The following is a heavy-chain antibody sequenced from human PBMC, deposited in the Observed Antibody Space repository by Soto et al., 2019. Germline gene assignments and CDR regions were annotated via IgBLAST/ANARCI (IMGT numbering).Heavy chain of an antibody. Sequence: QITLKESGPTLVKPTQTLTLTCTFSGFSLTTSGVSVGWIRQPPGKALEWLALIYWDDDKRYSPSLKSRLTITKDPSKNQVVLTMTNMDPVDTATYYCSRTNYGYFAYSWGQGTLLTVSS. D-gene: IGHD3-10*01. CDR1: GFSLTTSGVS. CDR2: IYWDDDK. V-gene: IGHV2-5*02. J-gene: IGHJ4*02. CDR3: SRTNYGYFAYS.